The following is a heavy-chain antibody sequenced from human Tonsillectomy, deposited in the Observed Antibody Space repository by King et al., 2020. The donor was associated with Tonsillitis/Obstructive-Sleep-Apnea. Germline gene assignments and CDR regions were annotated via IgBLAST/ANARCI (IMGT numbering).Heavy chain of an antibody. Sequence: VQLVESGGGLVKPGGSLRLSCAASGFTFSDYTMNWVRQAPGKGLEWVSSISSSSTYMYYADSVKGRFTISRDNAKNSLYLQMNSLRAEDTAVYYCARVQSIIMIVVANPLIYYWGQGALFTVSS. D-gene: IGHD3-22*01. CDR1: GFTFSDYT. J-gene: IGHJ4*02. CDR3: ARVQSIIMIVVANPLIYY. V-gene: IGHV3-21*01. CDR2: ISSSSTYM.